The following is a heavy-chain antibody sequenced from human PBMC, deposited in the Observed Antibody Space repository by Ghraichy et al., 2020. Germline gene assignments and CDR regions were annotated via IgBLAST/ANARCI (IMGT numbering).Heavy chain of an antibody. D-gene: IGHD2-2*01. CDR1: GFTFSSYW. Sequence: GGSLRLSCAASGFTFSSYWMSWVRQAPGKGLEWVANIKQDGSEKYYVDSVKGRFTISRDNAKNSLYLQMNSLRAEDTAVYYCASEDIVVPYYYYGMDVWGQGTTVTVSS. V-gene: IGHV3-7*01. CDR3: ASEDIVVPYYYYGMDV. J-gene: IGHJ6*02. CDR2: IKQDGSEK.